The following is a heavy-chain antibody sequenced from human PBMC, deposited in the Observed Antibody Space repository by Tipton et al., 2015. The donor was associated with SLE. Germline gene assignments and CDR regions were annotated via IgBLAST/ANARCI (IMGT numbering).Heavy chain of an antibody. J-gene: IGHJ4*01. D-gene: IGHD2-15*01. CDR1: GFTFSTYP. CDR3: AKDQGGYCFGGSCYPKFDY. Sequence: SLRLSCAASGFTFSTYPMSWVRQAPGKGLEWVSVIYSGGSTDYTDSVKGRFTISRDNSKNTLYLEMNSLRAEDTAIYYCAKDQGGYCFGGSCYPKFDYWGHVSLVTVSS. V-gene: IGHV3-23*03. CDR2: IYSGGST.